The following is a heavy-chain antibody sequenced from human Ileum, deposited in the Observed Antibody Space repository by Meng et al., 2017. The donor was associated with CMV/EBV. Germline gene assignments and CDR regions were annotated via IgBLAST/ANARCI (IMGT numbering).Heavy chain of an antibody. CDR2: MSPNSGKA. CDR1: GYTFTNYD. Sequence: SVKVSCKASGYTFTNYDINWVRQATGQGLEWMGWMSPNSGKAGYAQKFQGRVTMTWNTSISTAYMELSSLRSEDTAAYYCGRGRIEDYWGQGTLVTVSS. J-gene: IGHJ4*02. V-gene: IGHV1-8*01. CDR3: GRGRIEDY. D-gene: IGHD2-15*01.